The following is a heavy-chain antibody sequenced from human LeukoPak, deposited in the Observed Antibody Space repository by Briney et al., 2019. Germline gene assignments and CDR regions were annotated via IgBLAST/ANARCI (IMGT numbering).Heavy chain of an antibody. Sequence: PGGSLRLSCAASGFTFSSYGMHWVRQAPGKGLEWVAVISYDGSNKYYADSVKGRFTISRDNSKNTLYLQMTSLRADDTAVYYCASNEGGSPHYWGQGTLVTVSS. J-gene: IGHJ4*02. CDR2: ISYDGSNK. V-gene: IGHV3-30*03. CDR3: ASNEGGSPHY. CDR1: GFTFSSYG. D-gene: IGHD2-15*01.